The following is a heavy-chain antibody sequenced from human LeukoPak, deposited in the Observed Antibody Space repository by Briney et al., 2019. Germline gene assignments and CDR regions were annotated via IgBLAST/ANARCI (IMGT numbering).Heavy chain of an antibody. Sequence: GGSLRLSCAASGFTFSSYSMNWVRQAPGKGLEWVSYISSSGSTRYYADSVKGRFTISRDNAKNSLYLQINSLRAEDTAVYYCARASITMARGELVFYFDYWGQGTLVTVSS. V-gene: IGHV3-48*04. CDR2: ISSSGSTR. D-gene: IGHD3-10*01. J-gene: IGHJ4*02. CDR1: GFTFSSYS. CDR3: ARASITMARGELVFYFDY.